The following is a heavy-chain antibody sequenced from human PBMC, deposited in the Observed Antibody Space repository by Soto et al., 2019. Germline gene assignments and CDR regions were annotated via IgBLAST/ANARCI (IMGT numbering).Heavy chain of an antibody. CDR3: ARVGGGRLWFGTLYYYGMDV. CDR2: IKQDGSEK. D-gene: IGHD3-10*01. CDR1: GFTFSSYW. Sequence: EVQLVESGGGLVQPGGSLRLSCAASGFTFSSYWMSWVRQAPGKGLEWVANIKQDGSEKYYVDSVKGRFTISRDNAKNSLYLQMNSLRAEVTAVYYCARVGGGRLWFGTLYYYGMDVWGQGTTVTVSS. J-gene: IGHJ6*02. V-gene: IGHV3-7*05.